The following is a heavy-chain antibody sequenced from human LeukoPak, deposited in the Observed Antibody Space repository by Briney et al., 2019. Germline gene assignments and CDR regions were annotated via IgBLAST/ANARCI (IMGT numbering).Heavy chain of an antibody. Sequence: GGSLRLSYAASGFTFSSYWMHWVRQVPGKGLVWVSRLAGDGSSTTYADSVRGRFTISRDNAKNTLYLQMNSLRAEYTAVYYCASGRGLDVWGQGTTVTVSS. V-gene: IGHV3-74*01. J-gene: IGHJ6*02. CDR1: GFTFSSYW. CDR2: LAGDGSST. D-gene: IGHD2-15*01. CDR3: ASGRGLDV.